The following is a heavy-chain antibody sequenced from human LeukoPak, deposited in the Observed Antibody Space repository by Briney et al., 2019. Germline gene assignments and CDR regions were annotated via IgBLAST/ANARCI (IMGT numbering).Heavy chain of an antibody. Sequence: GSSVKVSCKASGGTFSSYAINWVRQAPGQGLEWMGWISAYNGDTNYAQNLQGRVTMTTDTSTSTAYMDLRSLTSDDTAVYYCARGGYYGSGSFPDYWGQGTLVTVSS. CDR2: ISAYNGDT. CDR3: ARGGYYGSGSFPDY. CDR1: GGTFSSYA. D-gene: IGHD3-10*01. V-gene: IGHV1-18*01. J-gene: IGHJ4*02.